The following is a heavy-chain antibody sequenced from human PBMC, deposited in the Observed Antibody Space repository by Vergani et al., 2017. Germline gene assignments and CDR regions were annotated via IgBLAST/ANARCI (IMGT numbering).Heavy chain of an antibody. CDR3: ARGEYSSPFYYYYMDV. V-gene: IGHV1-18*01. CDR1: GYTFSTYG. D-gene: IGHD6-6*01. Sequence: QVQLVQSGAEVKKPGASVKVSCKASGYTFSTYGISWVRQAPGQGLEWMGWISAYNGNTNYPEKFQGRLTMTTDTSTRTAYMELRSLRSDDTAVYYCARGEYSSPFYYYYMDVWGKGTTVTVSS. CDR2: ISAYNGNT. J-gene: IGHJ6*03.